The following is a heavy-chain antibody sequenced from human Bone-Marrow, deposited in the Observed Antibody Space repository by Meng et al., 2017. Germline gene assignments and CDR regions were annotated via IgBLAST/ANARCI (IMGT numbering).Heavy chain of an antibody. V-gene: IGHV1-2*02. D-gene: IGHD4-17*01. CDR3: TCEAPVTTSQGDAFYI. CDR1: GYTIAAFY. J-gene: IGHJ3*02. Sequence: ASVKVSCKASGYTIAAFYIHWVRQAPGQGLEWLGWINPNSGGTDYSQRFQGRVTMTRDTSIESVYMELDSLGSADTALYYCTCEAPVTTSQGDAFYIWGQGTMVTVSS. CDR2: INPNSGGT.